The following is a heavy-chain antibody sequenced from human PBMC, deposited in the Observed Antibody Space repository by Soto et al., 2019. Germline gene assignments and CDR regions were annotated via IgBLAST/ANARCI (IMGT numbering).Heavy chain of an antibody. CDR1: GFSLSTSGVG. V-gene: IGHV2-5*02. Sequence: QITLKESGPTLVKPTQTLTLTCTFSGFSLSTSGVGVGWIRQPPGKALEWLALIYWDDDKRYSPSLKSRLTIPKDTSKKQVVLTTTNMDPVDTATYFCAHRRWVYYGRDVWGQGTTVTVSS. D-gene: IGHD1-26*01. CDR3: AHRRWVYYGRDV. CDR2: IYWDDDK. J-gene: IGHJ6*02.